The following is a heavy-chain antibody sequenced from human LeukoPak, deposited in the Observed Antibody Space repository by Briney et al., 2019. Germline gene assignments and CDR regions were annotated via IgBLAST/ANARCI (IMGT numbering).Heavy chain of an antibody. J-gene: IGHJ4*02. V-gene: IGHV3-74*01. Sequence: GGSLRLSCAASGFTFSSYWMHWVRQAPGKGLVWVSRINSDGSSTSYADSVKGRFTISRDNAKNTLYLQMNSPRAEDTAVYYCARGGGGSVAGSKIVDYWGQGTLVTVSS. D-gene: IGHD2-15*01. CDR2: INSDGSST. CDR3: ARGGGGSVAGSKIVDY. CDR1: GFTFSSYW.